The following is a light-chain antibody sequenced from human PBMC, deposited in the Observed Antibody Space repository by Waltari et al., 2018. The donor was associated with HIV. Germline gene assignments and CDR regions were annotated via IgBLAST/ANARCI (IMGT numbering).Light chain of an antibody. Sequence: QSVLTQPPSASGPPGQRVTISCSGSSSNIGSNYVSWYQQLPGTAPKTLLYMDNQRPSGGPDLFSGSKSCTSASLAISGLRSEDEADYYCAAWDGSLSVVVFGGGTKLTVL. CDR3: AAWDGSLSVVV. CDR1: SSNIGSNY. J-gene: IGLJ2*01. V-gene: IGLV1-47*01. CDR2: MDN.